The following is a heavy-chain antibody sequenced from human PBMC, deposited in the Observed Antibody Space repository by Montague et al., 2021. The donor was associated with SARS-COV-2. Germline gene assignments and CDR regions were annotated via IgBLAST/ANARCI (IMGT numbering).Heavy chain of an antibody. D-gene: IGHD2-8*02. V-gene: IGHV3-74*01. J-gene: IGHJ4*02. CDR1: GFTLSSYW. CDR2: IHYDGSST. Sequence: SLRPSCAASGFTLSSYWMYWVRQAPGKGLVWISRIHYDGSSTNYADSVKGRSTISRDTAKNTLYLQMNSLRAEDTAVYYCARAYYTGLYPFDYWGQGTLVTVSS. CDR3: ARAYYTGLYPFDY.